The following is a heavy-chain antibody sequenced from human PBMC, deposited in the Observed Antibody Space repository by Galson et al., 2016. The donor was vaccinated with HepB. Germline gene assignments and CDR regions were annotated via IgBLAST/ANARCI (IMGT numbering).Heavy chain of an antibody. D-gene: IGHD3-10*01. Sequence: CAISGDSVSSDITAWNWIRQSPSRGLEWLGRTYYRSNWSHDYAAFVRGRITITADTSKNQFSLHLNSVTPEDSAVYYCARDWVPPRSGEQATDAFDFWGQGTMVTVSS. CDR3: ARDWVPPRSGEQATDAFDF. V-gene: IGHV6-1*01. CDR2: TYYRSNWSH. J-gene: IGHJ3*01. CDR1: GDSVSSDITA.